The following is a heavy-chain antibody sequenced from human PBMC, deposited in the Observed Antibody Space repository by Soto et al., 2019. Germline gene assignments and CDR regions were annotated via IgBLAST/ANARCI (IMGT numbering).Heavy chain of an antibody. CDR2: ISAYNGNT. CDR1: GYTFTSYG. J-gene: IGHJ5*02. CDR3: ARSISGCSGGSCYNDNWFDP. D-gene: IGHD2-15*01. Sequence: ASVKVSCKASGYTFTSYGISWVRQAPGQGLGWMGWISAYNGNTNYAQKLQGRVTMTTDTSTSTAYMELRSLRSDDTAVYYCARSISGCSGGSCYNDNWFDPWGQGTLVTVSS. V-gene: IGHV1-18*01.